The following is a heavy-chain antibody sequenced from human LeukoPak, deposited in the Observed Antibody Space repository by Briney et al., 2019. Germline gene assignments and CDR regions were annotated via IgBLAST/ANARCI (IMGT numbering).Heavy chain of an antibody. D-gene: IGHD3-22*01. CDR2: ISGSGGST. CDR3: AKGDYYDSSGSSYNYYYSMDV. Sequence: GASLRLSCAASGFTFSSYAMSWVRQAPGEGLEWVSAISGSGGSTYYADSVKGRFTISRDNSKNTLYLQMNSLRAEDTAVYYCAKGDYYDSSGSSYNYYYSMDVWGQGTTVTVSS. J-gene: IGHJ6*02. CDR1: GFTFSSYA. V-gene: IGHV3-23*01.